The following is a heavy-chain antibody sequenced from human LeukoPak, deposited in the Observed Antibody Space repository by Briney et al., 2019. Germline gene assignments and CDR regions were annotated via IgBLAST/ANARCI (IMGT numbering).Heavy chain of an antibody. CDR1: GFTVSSNY. Sequence: GGSLRLSCAASGFTVSSNYMSWVRQAPGKGLEWVSVIYSGGSTYYADSVKGRFTISRDNSKNTLYLQMNSLRAEDTAVYYCARTSQYYDILTGYSWNYYYFDYWGQGTLVTVSP. J-gene: IGHJ4*02. V-gene: IGHV3-66*01. D-gene: IGHD3-9*01. CDR3: ARTSQYYDILTGYSWNYYYFDY. CDR2: IYSGGST.